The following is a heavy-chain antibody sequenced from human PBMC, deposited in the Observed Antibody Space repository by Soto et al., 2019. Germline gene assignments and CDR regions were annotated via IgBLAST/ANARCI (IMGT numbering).Heavy chain of an antibody. CDR2: VTASGVTT. D-gene: IGHD2-21*01. J-gene: IGHJ6*02. CDR3: VKARGSILGGSDV. V-gene: IGHV3-23*01. CDR1: GFSFGSYA. Sequence: PGGSLRLSCAASGFSFGSYAMSWVRQAPGEGLEWVSGVTASGVTTNYADSVKDRFTISRDNLKNTLYLQMNSLRAEDTALYYCVKARGSILGGSDVWGQGTTVTVSS.